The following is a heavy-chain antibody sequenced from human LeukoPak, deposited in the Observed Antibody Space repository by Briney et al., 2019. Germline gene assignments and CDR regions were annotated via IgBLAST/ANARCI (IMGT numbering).Heavy chain of an antibody. D-gene: IGHD3-22*01. CDR3: ALISNDSSGYYSRTDAFDI. V-gene: IGHV4-59*05. CDR1: GGSISDYY. J-gene: IGHJ3*02. CDR2: IYYSGST. Sequence: PSETLSLTCSVSGGSISDYYGTWSRQPPGKGLEWIGSIYYSGSTYYNPSLKSRVTISVDTSKNQFSLKLSSVTAADTAVYYCALISNDSSGYYSRTDAFDIWGQGTMVTVSS.